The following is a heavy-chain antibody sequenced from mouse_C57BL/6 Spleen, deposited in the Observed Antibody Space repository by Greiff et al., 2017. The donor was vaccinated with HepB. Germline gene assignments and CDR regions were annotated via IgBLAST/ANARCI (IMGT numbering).Heavy chain of an antibody. Sequence: EVQLQQSGPELVKPGASVKISCKASGYSFTGYYMNWVKQSPEKSLEWIGEINPSIGGTTYNQKFKAKATLTVDKSSSTAYMQLKSLTSEDSAVYYWARGITTVVAFYWYFDVWGTGTTVTVSS. CDR3: ARGITTVVAFYWYFDV. CDR1: GYSFTGYY. CDR2: INPSIGGT. D-gene: IGHD1-1*01. V-gene: IGHV1-42*01. J-gene: IGHJ1*03.